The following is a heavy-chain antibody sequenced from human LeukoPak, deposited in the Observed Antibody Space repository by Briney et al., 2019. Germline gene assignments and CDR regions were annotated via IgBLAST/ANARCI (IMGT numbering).Heavy chain of an antibody. CDR2: INPNSGGT. CDR3: ARESYDILTGYYNVDY. V-gene: IGHV1-2*02. CDR1: GYTFTGYY. J-gene: IGHJ4*02. D-gene: IGHD3-9*01. Sequence: ASVKVSCKASGYTFTGYYMHWVRQAPGQGLEWMGWINPNSGGTNYAQKFQGRVTMTRDTSISTAYMELSRLRSDDTAVYYCARESYDILTGYYNVDYWGQGTLVTVSS.